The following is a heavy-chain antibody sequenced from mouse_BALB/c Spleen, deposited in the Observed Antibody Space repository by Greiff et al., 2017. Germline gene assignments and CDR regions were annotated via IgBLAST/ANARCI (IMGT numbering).Heavy chain of an antibody. CDR1: GFTFSSFG. CDR3: ARHPPTATWFAY. D-gene: IGHD1-2*01. J-gene: IGHJ3*01. CDR2: ISSGSSTI. V-gene: IGHV5-17*02. Sequence: VESGGGLVQPGGSRKLSCAASGFTFSSFGMHWVRQAPEKGLEWVAYISSGSSTIYYADTVKGRFTISRDNPKNTLYLQMSSLKSEDTAMYYCARHPPTATWFAYWGQGTLVTVSA.